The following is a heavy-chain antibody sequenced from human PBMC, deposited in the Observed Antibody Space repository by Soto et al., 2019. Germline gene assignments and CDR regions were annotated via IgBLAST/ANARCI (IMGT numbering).Heavy chain of an antibody. V-gene: IGHV4-59*01. CDR3: ARSLTLDY. J-gene: IGHJ4*02. CDR2: IYYSGST. Sequence: QVQLQESGPGLVKPSETLSLTCTVSGGSISSYYWSWIRQPPGKGLEWIGYIYYSGSTNYNPSLKSRVTLSVDTSKNQFSLKLSSVTAADTAVYYCARSLTLDYWGQGTLVTVSS. CDR1: GGSISSYY.